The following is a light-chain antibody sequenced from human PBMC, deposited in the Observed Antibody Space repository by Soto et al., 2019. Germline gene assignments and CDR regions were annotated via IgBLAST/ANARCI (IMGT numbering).Light chain of an antibody. CDR2: EDN. CDR1: SGSIATNS. Sequence: FMLTQPHSVSESPGKTVTISCTRSSGSIATNSVQWYQQRPGSAPTTILFEDNQRPSGVPDRFSGSIDSSSNSASLTISGLKTEDEADYYCQSYDTSNPHVIFGGGTKLTVL. J-gene: IGLJ2*01. CDR3: QSYDTSNPHVI. V-gene: IGLV6-57*04.